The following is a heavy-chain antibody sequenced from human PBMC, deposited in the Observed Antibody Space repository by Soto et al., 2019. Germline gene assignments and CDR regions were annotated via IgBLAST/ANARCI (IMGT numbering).Heavy chain of an antibody. Sequence: SETLSLTCTVSGGSISSSSYYWGWIRQPPGKGLEWIGSIYYSGSTYYNPSLKSRVTISVDTSKNQFSLKLSSVTAADTAVYYCARHHFRYFDWLPNYFDYWGQGTLVTVSS. CDR1: GGSISSSSYY. V-gene: IGHV4-39*01. D-gene: IGHD3-9*01. CDR3: ARHHFRYFDWLPNYFDY. CDR2: IYYSGST. J-gene: IGHJ4*02.